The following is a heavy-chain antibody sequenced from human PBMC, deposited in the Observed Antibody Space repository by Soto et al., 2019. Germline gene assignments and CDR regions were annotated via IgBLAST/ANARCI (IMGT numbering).Heavy chain of an antibody. Sequence: ASVKVSCKASGYTFTSYGISWVRQAPGQGLGWMGGIIPIFGTANYAQKFQGRVTITADESTSTAYMELSSLRSEDTAVYYCAREYSSSWYEKGAFDIWGQGTMVTVSS. V-gene: IGHV1-69*13. D-gene: IGHD6-13*01. J-gene: IGHJ3*02. CDR3: AREYSSSWYEKGAFDI. CDR2: IIPIFGTA. CDR1: GYTFTSYG.